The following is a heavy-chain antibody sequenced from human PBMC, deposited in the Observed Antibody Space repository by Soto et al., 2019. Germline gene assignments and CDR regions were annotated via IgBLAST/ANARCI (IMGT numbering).Heavy chain of an antibody. CDR3: ARGVTGNSYDYPFDY. J-gene: IGHJ4*02. CDR2: INPSGGST. CDR1: GYTFTIYY. Sequence: ASVKVSCKASGYTFTIYYMHWVRQAPGQGLEWMGIINPSGGSTSYAQKFQGRVTMTRDTSTSTVYMDLSSLRSEDTAVYYCARGVTGNSYDYPFDYWGQGSQVTVSS. V-gene: IGHV1-46*01. D-gene: IGHD5-18*01.